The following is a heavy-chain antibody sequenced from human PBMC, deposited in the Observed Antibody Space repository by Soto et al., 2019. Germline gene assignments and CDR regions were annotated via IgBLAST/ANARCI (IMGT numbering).Heavy chain of an antibody. CDR3: AKVGGATIRNGMDV. CDR1: RFTFSSYT. D-gene: IGHD3-16*01. J-gene: IGHJ6*02. CDR2: IGGSAGGT. V-gene: IGHV3-23*04. Sequence: EVQLVESGGGLVQPGGSLSLSCAASRFTFSSYTMSWVRQAPGKGLEWISTIGGSAGGTYYADSVKGRFTISRDNSKSTLYLQMDSLRAEDTAVYYCAKVGGATIRNGMDVWGQGTTVTVSS.